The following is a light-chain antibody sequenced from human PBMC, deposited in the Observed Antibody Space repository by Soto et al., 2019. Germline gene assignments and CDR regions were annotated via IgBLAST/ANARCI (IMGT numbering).Light chain of an antibody. Sequence: AIQLTQSPSSLSASVGDRVTITCRASQAIRSALGWYQQKPGKVPKLLLYAASTLQSGVPSRFSGSGFGTDFTLTISRLQPEDFATYYCLLDFGYFWAFGQGTKVDIK. CDR1: QAIRSA. CDR3: LLDFGYFWA. J-gene: IGKJ1*01. CDR2: AAS. V-gene: IGKV1-6*01.